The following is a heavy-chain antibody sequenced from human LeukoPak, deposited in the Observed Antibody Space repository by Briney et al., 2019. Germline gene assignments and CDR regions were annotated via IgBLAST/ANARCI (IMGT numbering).Heavy chain of an antibody. CDR1: GFTFSSYG. D-gene: IGHD1-7*01. J-gene: IGHJ5*02. CDR2: ISADGSID. CDR3: TREGMGTTFSAWFDP. Sequence: PGGSLRLSCAASGFTFSSYGMHWVRQAPGKGLEWVAVISADGSIDYYAESMRGRFTVSRDNSKNAMYLQVNSLRVEDTAMYYCTREGMGTTFSAWFDPWGQGTLVTVSS. V-gene: IGHV3-30*03.